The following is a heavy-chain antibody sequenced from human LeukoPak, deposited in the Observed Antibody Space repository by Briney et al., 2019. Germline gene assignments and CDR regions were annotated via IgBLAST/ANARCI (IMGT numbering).Heavy chain of an antibody. CDR3: ARDKGDYDTSGSLFVF. CDR2: ISGSGGST. CDR1: GFTFSSYA. D-gene: IGHD3-22*01. J-gene: IGHJ4*02. Sequence: GGSLRLSCAASGFTFSSYAMSWVRQAPGKGLEWVSAISGSGGSTYYADSVKGRFTISRDNAKNSLYLQMNSLRAEDTAVYYCARDKGDYDTSGSLFVFGGQGTLVTVSS. V-gene: IGHV3-23*01.